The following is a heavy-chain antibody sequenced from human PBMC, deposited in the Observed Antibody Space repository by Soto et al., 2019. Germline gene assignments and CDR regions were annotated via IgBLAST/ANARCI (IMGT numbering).Heavy chain of an antibody. CDR3: ARDRRSTYCSGGSCYPGAFDI. J-gene: IGHJ3*02. Sequence: GASVKVYCKASGYTFTSYAMHWVRQAPGQRLAWIGWINAGNGNTKYSQKFQGRVTITRDTSASTAYMELSSLRSEDTAVYYCARDRRSTYCSGGSCYPGAFDIWGQGIMVTVTS. CDR1: GYTFTSYA. V-gene: IGHV1-3*01. CDR2: INAGNGNT. D-gene: IGHD2-15*01.